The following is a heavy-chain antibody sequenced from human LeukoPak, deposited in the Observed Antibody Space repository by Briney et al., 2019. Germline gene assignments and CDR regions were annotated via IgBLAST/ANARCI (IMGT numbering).Heavy chain of an antibody. D-gene: IGHD3-22*01. CDR3: AREKLRTVYYYDSSGHLDY. V-gene: IGHV1-69*13. Sequence: SVKVSCKASGGTFSSYAISWVRQAPGQGLEWMGGIIPIFGTANYAQKFQGRVTITADESTSTAYMELSSLRSEDTAVYYCAREKLRTVYYYDSSGHLDYWGQGTLVTVSS. CDR1: GGTFSSYA. J-gene: IGHJ4*02. CDR2: IIPIFGTA.